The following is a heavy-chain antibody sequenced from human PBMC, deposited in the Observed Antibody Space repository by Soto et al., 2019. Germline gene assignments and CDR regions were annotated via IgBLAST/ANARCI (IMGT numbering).Heavy chain of an antibody. D-gene: IGHD2-15*01. CDR2: ISSSSSYT. CDR1: GFTFSDYY. Sequence: QVQLVESGGGLVKPGGSLRLSCAASGFTFSDYYMSWIRQAPGKGLEWVSYISSSSSYTNYADSVKGRFTISRDNAKNSLYLQMNSLRAEDTAVYYCARVLLPKYYYYYYGMDVWGQGTTVTVSS. CDR3: ARVLLPKYYYYYYGMDV. J-gene: IGHJ6*02. V-gene: IGHV3-11*06.